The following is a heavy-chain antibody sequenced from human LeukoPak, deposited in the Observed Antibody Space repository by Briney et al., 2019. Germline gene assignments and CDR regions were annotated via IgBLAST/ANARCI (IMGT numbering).Heavy chain of an antibody. CDR1: GYTLTELS. D-gene: IGHD4-17*01. CDR3: ATVPKPVRYGDYSSGAFDY. J-gene: IGHJ4*02. CDR2: FDPEDGET. Sequence: ASVKVSCKVSGYTLTELSMHWVRQAPGKGLEWMGGFDPEDGETIYAQKFQGRVTMTEDTSTDTAYMEPSSLRSEDTAVYYCATVPKPVRYGDYSSGAFDYWGQGTLVTVSS. V-gene: IGHV1-24*01.